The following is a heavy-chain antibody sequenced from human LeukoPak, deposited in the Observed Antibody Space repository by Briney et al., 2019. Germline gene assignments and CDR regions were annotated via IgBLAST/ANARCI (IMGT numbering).Heavy chain of an antibody. Sequence: ASVKVSCKASGYPFTGYYMHWVRQAPGQGLEWMGWINPNSGGTNYAQKFQGRVTMTRDTSISTAYMELSRLRPDDTAVYYCARSPHCTNGVCPFDYWGQGTLVTVSS. D-gene: IGHD2-8*01. CDR2: INPNSGGT. V-gene: IGHV1-2*02. CDR1: GYPFTGYY. J-gene: IGHJ4*02. CDR3: ARSPHCTNGVCPFDY.